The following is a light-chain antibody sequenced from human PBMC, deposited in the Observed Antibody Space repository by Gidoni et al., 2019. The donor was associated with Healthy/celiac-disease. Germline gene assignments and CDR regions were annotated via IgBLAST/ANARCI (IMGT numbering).Light chain of an antibody. V-gene: IGKV3-15*01. J-gene: IGKJ1*01. CDR2: GAS. CDR1: QSVSSN. Sequence: EIVMTQSPATLSVSPGERATLSCRASQSVSSNFAWYQQKPGQAPRLLIYGASTRATGIPARFSGSGSGTEFTLTISSLQSEDFAVYYCQQYNNWPPGATFGQGTKVEIK. CDR3: QQYNNWPPGAT.